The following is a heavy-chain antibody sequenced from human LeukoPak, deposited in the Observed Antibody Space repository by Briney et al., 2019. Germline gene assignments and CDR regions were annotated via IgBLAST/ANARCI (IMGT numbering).Heavy chain of an antibody. V-gene: IGHV4-59*01. D-gene: IGHD5-18*01. CDR3: ARVGRGYSYGPFDS. CDR2: IYYSGST. Sequence: PSETLSLTCTVSGGSISSYYWSWIRQPPGKGLEWIGYIYYSGSTNYNPSLKSRVTISVDTSKNQFSLKLNSVTVADTAVYYCARVGRGYSYGPFDSWGQGTLVTVSS. J-gene: IGHJ4*02. CDR1: GGSISSYY.